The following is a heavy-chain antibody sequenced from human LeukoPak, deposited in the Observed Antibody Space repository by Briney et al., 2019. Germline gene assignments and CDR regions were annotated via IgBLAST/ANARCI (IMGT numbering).Heavy chain of an antibody. CDR3: ARVISGPTYFDY. Sequence: GASVKVSCTASGYTFTNYDVIWVRQAPGQGLEWMGRIHSHNGNTNYAQKFQGRVTMTTDTFTSTAYMELMSLRSDDTAVYYCARVISGPTYFDYWGQGTLVTVSS. D-gene: IGHD1-7*01. CDR2: IHSHNGNT. CDR1: GYTFTNYD. V-gene: IGHV1-18*01. J-gene: IGHJ4*02.